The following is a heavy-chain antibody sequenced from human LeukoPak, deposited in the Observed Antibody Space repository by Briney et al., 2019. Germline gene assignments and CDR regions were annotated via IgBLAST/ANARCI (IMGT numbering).Heavy chain of an antibody. J-gene: IGHJ5*02. Sequence: SETLSLTCAVSGYSISSGYYWGWIRQPPGKGLECSGSIYHSGSTYYNPSLQSRVTISVDTSKNQFSLKLSSVTAAATAVYYCARPREWFSSSSGSLAWFDPWGQGTLVTVSS. CDR2: IYHSGST. CDR3: ARPREWFSSSSGSLAWFDP. V-gene: IGHV4-38-2*01. D-gene: IGHD6-6*01. CDR1: GYSISSGYY.